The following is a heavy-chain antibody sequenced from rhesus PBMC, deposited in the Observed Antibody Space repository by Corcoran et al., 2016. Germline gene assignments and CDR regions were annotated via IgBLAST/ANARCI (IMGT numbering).Heavy chain of an antibody. CDR3: ARQYSNAYFEL. Sequence: QVTLKESGPALVKSTQTLTLTCTFSGFSISTTGTGVGWNRQPPGKALEWLATIYWNDSKYYTTSLKSRLTISKDTSKNQVVLTMTNMDPVDTATYYCARQYSNAYFELWGQGALVTVSS. V-gene: IGHV2-95*01. D-gene: IGHD4-23*01. J-gene: IGHJ1*01. CDR1: GFSISTTGTG. CDR2: IYWNDSK.